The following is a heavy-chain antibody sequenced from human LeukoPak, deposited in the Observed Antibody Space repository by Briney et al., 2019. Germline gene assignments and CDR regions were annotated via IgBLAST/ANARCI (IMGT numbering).Heavy chain of an antibody. J-gene: IGHJ4*02. CDR3: ARYGSEPGN. Sequence: PGGSLRLSCAASGFTFSSYAMHWVRQAPGKGLEWVAVISYDGSNKYYADSVKGRFTISRDNSKNTLYLQMNSLRAEDTAVYYCARYGSEPGNWGQGTLVTVSS. CDR2: ISYDGSNK. D-gene: IGHD3-10*01. V-gene: IGHV3-30-3*01. CDR1: GFTFSSYA.